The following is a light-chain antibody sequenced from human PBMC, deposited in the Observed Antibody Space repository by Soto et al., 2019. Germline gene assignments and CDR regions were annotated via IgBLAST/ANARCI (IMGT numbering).Light chain of an antibody. CDR2: AAS. CDR3: QQSYSTLLT. J-gene: IGKJ1*01. V-gene: IGKV1-39*01. CDR1: QSISSY. Sequence: DIQMTQSPSSLSASVGDRVTITCRASQSISSYLNWYQQKPGKAPKLLIYAASSLQGGVPARFSGSGSGTDFTLTISSLQPEDFATYYCQQSYSTLLTFGQGTKVEIK.